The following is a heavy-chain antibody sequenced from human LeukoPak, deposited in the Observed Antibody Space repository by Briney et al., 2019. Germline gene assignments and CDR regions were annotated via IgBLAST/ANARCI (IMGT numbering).Heavy chain of an antibody. Sequence: AAVKVSCLACGYTFTTSGISWLRPAPGQGLEWMGWISAYNGQTNYAQKVQGRVTMTTDTSTKTAYMELRSLGSDDTAVYYCAGMAGFYWNSDSFDYWGQGTQVTVSS. CDR3: AGMAGFYWNSDSFDY. D-gene: IGHD1-7*01. J-gene: IGHJ4*02. CDR1: GYTFTTSG. CDR2: ISAYNGQT. V-gene: IGHV1-18*01.